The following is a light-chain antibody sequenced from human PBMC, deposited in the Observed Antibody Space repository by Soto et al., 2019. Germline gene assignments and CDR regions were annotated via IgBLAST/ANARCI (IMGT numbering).Light chain of an antibody. Sequence: EIVLTQSPGTLSLSPGARATLSCRASQSVSSSYLAWYQQKPGQAPRLLIYGASSRATGIPDRFSGSGSGTDFTLTISGLEPEDFALYYCQQSAASPKWTVGQGTKVDIK. V-gene: IGKV3-20*01. J-gene: IGKJ1*01. CDR3: QQSAASPKWT. CDR2: GAS. CDR1: QSVSSSY.